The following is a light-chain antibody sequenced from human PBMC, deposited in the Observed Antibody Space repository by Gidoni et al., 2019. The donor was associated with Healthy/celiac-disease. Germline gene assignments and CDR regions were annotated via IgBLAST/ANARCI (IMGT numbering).Light chain of an antibody. J-gene: IGKJ4*01. CDR1: RSISTH. CDR2: AAS. V-gene: IGKV1-39*01. CDR3: QQSYNIPLT. Sequence: DIQMTQSPSALSASVGDRVTITCRASRSISTHLNWSQQKPGKAPKLLIYAASNLHSGVPSRFSGRGSGTDFTLPFSSLQPEDFATYYCQQSYNIPLTFGGGTKVEIK.